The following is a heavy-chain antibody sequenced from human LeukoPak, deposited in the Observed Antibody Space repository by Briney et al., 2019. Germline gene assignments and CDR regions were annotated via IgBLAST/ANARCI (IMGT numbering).Heavy chain of an antibody. V-gene: IGHV3-21*01. CDR1: GFTFSSYS. CDR3: AREELENFDY. D-gene: IGHD1-1*01. CDR2: IGSSSSNK. Sequence: PGGSLRLSCAASGFTFSSYSMNCVRQAPGKGLEWVSSIGSSSSNKYYADSVKGRFTISRDNAKNSLYLQMNSLRAEDTAVYYCAREELENFDYWGQGTLVTVSS. J-gene: IGHJ4*02.